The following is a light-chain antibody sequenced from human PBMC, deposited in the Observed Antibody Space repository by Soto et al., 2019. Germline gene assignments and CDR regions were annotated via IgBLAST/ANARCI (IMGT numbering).Light chain of an antibody. CDR1: SSDVGGYNY. Sequence: QSALTQPRSVSGSPGQSVTISCTGTSSDVGGYNYVSWYQQLPGKAPKLMIYDVTKRPSGVPDRFSGSKSGNTASLTISGLQAEDEADYYCCSYAGSYTLVFGGGTKLTV. V-gene: IGLV2-11*01. CDR2: DVT. CDR3: CSYAGSYTLV. J-gene: IGLJ2*01.